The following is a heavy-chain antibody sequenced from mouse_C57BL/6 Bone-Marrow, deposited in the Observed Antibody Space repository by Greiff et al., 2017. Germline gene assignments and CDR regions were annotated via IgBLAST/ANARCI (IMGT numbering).Heavy chain of an antibody. J-gene: IGHJ3*01. Sequence: VQLQQSGAELVRPGASVKLSCTASGFNIKDDYMHWVKQRPEQGLEWIGWIDPENGDTEYASKFQGKATITADTSSNTAYLQLSSLTSEDTAVYYCTTVPGTYWGQGTLVTVSA. CDR2: IDPENGDT. CDR1: GFNIKDDY. D-gene: IGHD2-14*01. V-gene: IGHV14-4*01. CDR3: TTVPGTY.